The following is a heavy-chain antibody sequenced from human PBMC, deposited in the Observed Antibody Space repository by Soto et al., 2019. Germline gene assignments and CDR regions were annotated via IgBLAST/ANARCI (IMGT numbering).Heavy chain of an antibody. D-gene: IGHD6-6*01. CDR2: ISSSSSTI. Sequence: EVQLVESGGGLVQPGGSLRLSCAASGFTFSSYSMNWVRQAPGKGLEWVSYISSSSSTIYYADSVKGRFTISRDNAKNSLYLQMNLLRDEHTAVYYCARREYSSSSYGMDVSGKGTTVTVS. J-gene: IGHJ6*04. CDR3: ARREYSSSSYGMDV. CDR1: GFTFSSYS. V-gene: IGHV3-48*02.